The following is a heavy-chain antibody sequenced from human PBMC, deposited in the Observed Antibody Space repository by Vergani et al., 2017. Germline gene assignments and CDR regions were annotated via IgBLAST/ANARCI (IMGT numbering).Heavy chain of an antibody. CDR3: AREPLRTYDSSGYYFHDAFDI. J-gene: IGHJ3*02. CDR2: INTNGDYT. CDR1: GFSFTTYA. V-gene: IGHV3-23*01. D-gene: IGHD3-22*01. Sequence: EVQLLESGGDLVQPGGSLRLSCAASGFSFTTYAMSWVRQAPGKGLEWVSTINTNGDYTRYGDSVKGRFTISRDNSKRTLYLQMNSLRAEDTAVYFCAREPLRTYDSSGYYFHDAFDIWGQGTMVTVSS.